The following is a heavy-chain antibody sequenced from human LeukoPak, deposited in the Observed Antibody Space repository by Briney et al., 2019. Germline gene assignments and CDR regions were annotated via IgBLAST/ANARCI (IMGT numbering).Heavy chain of an antibody. Sequence: GASVKVSCKASGYTFTSYDINWVRQAPGKGLEWMGGFDPEDGETIYAQKFQGRVTMTEDTSTDTAYMELSSLRSEDTAVYYCATVMVGATGIFDYWGQGTLVTVSS. CDR3: ATVMVGATGIFDY. J-gene: IGHJ4*02. CDR1: GYTFTSYD. CDR2: FDPEDGET. D-gene: IGHD1-26*01. V-gene: IGHV1-24*01.